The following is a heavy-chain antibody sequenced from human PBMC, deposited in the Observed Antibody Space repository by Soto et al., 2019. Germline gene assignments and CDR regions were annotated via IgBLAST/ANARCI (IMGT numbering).Heavy chain of an antibody. Sequence: QVQLQQWGAGLLKPSETLTLTCAVYGGSFTDYYWSWIRQPPGKGLEWIGEITHTGGFDSNPSLASGATISVDTTKNQFSLKLSSVTTADTALYYCARGRQRPSAAYKGHGYYGMDVWGQGTTVTVSS. CDR2: ITHTGGF. J-gene: IGHJ6*02. CDR3: ARGRQRPSAAYKGHGYYGMDV. D-gene: IGHD2-2*01. CDR1: GGSFTDYY. V-gene: IGHV4-34*01.